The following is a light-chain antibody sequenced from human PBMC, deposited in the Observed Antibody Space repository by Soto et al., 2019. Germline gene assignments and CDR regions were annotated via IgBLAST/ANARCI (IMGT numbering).Light chain of an antibody. J-gene: IGLJ3*02. CDR1: SSNIGGTNY. CDR3: CSYTSSSIRV. Sequence: QSVLTQPPSASGTPGQRVFISCSGSSSNIGGTNYAYWYQQLPGAAPKLIIYEVRNRPSGVSNRLSGSKSGNTASLTISGLQADDEADYYCCSYTSSSIRVFGGGTKVTVL. CDR2: EVR. V-gene: IGLV2-14*01.